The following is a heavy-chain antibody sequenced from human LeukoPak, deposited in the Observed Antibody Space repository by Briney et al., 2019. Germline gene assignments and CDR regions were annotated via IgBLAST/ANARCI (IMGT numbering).Heavy chain of an antibody. V-gene: IGHV3-21*01. CDR2: ISSSSSYI. CDR1: GFTFSSYS. J-gene: IGHJ4*02. CDR3: ARDRVITFGGVIAPFDY. Sequence: PGGSPRLSCAASGFTFSSYSMNWVRQAPGKGLEWVSSISSSSSYIYYADSVKGRFTISRDNAKNSLYLQMNSLRAEDTAVYYCARDRVITFGGVIAPFDYWGQGTLVTVSS. D-gene: IGHD3-16*02.